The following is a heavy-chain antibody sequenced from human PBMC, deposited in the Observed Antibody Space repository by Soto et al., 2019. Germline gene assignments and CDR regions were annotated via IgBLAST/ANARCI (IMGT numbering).Heavy chain of an antibody. D-gene: IGHD3-10*01. Sequence: LRLSCAASGFTFSPYAMSWVRQAPGEGLEWVSSISGSGGSTHYADSVKGRFTVSRDNSKRALSLQMSSLREEDTATYYCAKGLRRLLRTQYYYGLDVWGRGTTVTVSS. CDR1: GFTFSPYA. J-gene: IGHJ6*02. CDR2: ISGSGGST. CDR3: AKGLRRLLRTQYYYGLDV. V-gene: IGHV3-23*01.